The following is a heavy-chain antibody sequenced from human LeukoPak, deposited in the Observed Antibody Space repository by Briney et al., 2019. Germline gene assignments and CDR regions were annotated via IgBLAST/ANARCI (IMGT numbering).Heavy chain of an antibody. J-gene: IGHJ4*02. CDR3: ARGGITIFGVVID. D-gene: IGHD3-3*01. Sequence: PGGSLRLSCAASGFTFSSYSMNWVRQAPGKGLEWVSSISSSSSYIYYADSVKGRFTISRDNAKNSLHLQMNSLRAEDTAVYYCARGGITIFGVVIDWGQGTLVTVSS. V-gene: IGHV3-21*01. CDR1: GFTFSSYS. CDR2: ISSSSSYI.